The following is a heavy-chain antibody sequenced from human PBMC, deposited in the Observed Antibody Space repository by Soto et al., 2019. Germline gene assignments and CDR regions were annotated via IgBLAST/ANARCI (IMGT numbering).Heavy chain of an antibody. CDR2: ISNAGSGNT. J-gene: IGHJ4*02. CDR3: SRDSNHYQDFLHN. Sequence: GASVKVSCKTSGYPFPSFEVHWIRQAPGQRPEWMGGISNAGSGNTKYSQKFQDRLTITGDKRATTVYMALSSLTSEDTATYYCSRDSNHYQDFLHNWGQGTQVTVSS. V-gene: IGHV1-3*01. D-gene: IGHD2-2*01. CDR1: GYPFPSFE.